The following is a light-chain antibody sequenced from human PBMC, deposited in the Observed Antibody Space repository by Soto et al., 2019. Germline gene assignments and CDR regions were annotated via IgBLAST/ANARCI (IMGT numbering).Light chain of an antibody. CDR3: SSYTTNSTPVV. J-gene: IGLJ2*01. V-gene: IGLV2-14*01. CDR2: EVT. Sequence: QSALTQPRSVSGSPGQSVSISCTGTSSDVGGYNYVSWYQQHPGKAPKLLISEVTNRPSGVSNRFSGSKSGNTASLTISGLQAEDEADYYCSSYTTNSTPVVFGGGTKLTVL. CDR1: SSDVGGYNY.